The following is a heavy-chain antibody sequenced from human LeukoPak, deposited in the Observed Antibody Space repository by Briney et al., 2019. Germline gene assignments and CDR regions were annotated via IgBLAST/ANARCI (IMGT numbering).Heavy chain of an antibody. CDR2: MYYSGST. D-gene: IGHD3-22*01. V-gene: IGHV4-59*08. CDR3: ARHAYYYDRSGSYEAFDI. CDR1: GGSISTYY. J-gene: IGHJ3*02. Sequence: SETLSLTCTVSGGSISTYYWSWIRQPPGKGLEWIGSMYYSGSTNYTPSLKSRVTISVDTSKNQFSLKLSSVTAADTAVYYCARHAYYYDRSGSYEAFDIWGQGTMATVSS.